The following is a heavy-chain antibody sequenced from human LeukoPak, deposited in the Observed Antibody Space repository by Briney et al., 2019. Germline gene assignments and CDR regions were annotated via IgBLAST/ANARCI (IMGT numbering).Heavy chain of an antibody. CDR2: IYYSGST. CDR1: GGSISSSSYY. CDR3: ARQPQMYSGSYYSLYYFDY. J-gene: IGHJ4*02. V-gene: IGHV4-39*01. D-gene: IGHD1-26*01. Sequence: SETLSLTCTVSGGSISSSSYYWGWIRQPPGKGLEWIGSIYYSGSTNYNPSLKSRVTISVDTSKNQFSLKLSSVTAADTAVYYCARQPQMYSGSYYSLYYFDYWGQGTLVTVSS.